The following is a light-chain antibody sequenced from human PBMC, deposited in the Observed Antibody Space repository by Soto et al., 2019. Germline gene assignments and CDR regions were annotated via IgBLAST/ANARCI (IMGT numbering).Light chain of an antibody. CDR2: DAS. J-gene: IGKJ5*01. Sequence: AIQLTQSPSSLSASVGDRVTITCRASQGISSALAWYQQKPGKAPKLLIYDASSLESGVPSRFSGSGSGTNFTLTISSLLPEDFATYYCQQFNSYPLTFRQGTRLEIK. V-gene: IGKV1-13*02. CDR3: QQFNSYPLT. CDR1: QGISSA.